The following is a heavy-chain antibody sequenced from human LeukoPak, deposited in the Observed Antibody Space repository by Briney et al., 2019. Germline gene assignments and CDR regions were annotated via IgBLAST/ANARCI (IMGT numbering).Heavy chain of an antibody. D-gene: IGHD6-19*01. Sequence: GGSLRLSCAASGFTFSSYAIHWVRQAPGKGLEWVAFISYDGSNKYYADSVKGRFTISRDNSKNTVYLQMNSLRPEDTAVYYCAKDHRSGWSRGLDYWGQGTLVTVSS. J-gene: IGHJ4*02. V-gene: IGHV3-30*18. CDR1: GFTFSSYA. CDR3: AKDHRSGWSRGLDY. CDR2: ISYDGSNK.